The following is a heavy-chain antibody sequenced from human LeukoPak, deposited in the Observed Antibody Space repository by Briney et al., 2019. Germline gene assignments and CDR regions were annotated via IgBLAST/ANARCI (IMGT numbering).Heavy chain of an antibody. CDR1: GYTFTGYY. Sequence: ASVKVSCKASGYTFTGYYLHWVRQAPGQELEGMGWIYPKTGGTSYAQKFQGRVTMTRDTSISTAYTELIGLRSDDTAVYYCAGPWDQVGFDPWGQGTVVFVSS. D-gene: IGHD1-26*01. V-gene: IGHV1-2*02. J-gene: IGHJ5*02. CDR2: IYPKTGGT. CDR3: AGPWDQVGFDP.